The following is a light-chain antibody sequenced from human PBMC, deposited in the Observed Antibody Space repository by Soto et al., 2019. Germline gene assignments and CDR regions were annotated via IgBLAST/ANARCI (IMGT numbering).Light chain of an antibody. CDR1: QILVYSDGNTY. Sequence: DVVLTQCPLSLPVTLGEPASISCNSIQILVYSDGNTYLTWFQQRPGQSQRRLIFKVSHRDSGVPDRFSGSGSDSDFTLKISRVEIEDVAIYYCMQASHWPGTFGQGTKVDIK. CDR2: KVS. J-gene: IGKJ1*01. CDR3: MQASHWPGT. V-gene: IGKV2-30*01.